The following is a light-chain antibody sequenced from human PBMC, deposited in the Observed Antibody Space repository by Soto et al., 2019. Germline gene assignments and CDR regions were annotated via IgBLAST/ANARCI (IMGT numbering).Light chain of an antibody. CDR3: QQYGTSPIT. J-gene: IGKJ5*01. CDR1: QTVSSY. CDR2: GAS. V-gene: IGKV3-20*01. Sequence: ENVLTQSPGTLSLSPGERATLSCRASQTVSSYITWYQQRPGQAPRLRISGASRRATGIPDRFSGSGSGTDFTLTISRLEPEDFALYYCQQYGTSPITFGQGIRLEIK.